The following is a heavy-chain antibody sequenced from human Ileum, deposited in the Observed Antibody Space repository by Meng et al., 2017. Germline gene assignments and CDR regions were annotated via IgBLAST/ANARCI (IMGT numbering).Heavy chain of an antibody. CDR1: GGSFSGYY. J-gene: IGHJ4*02. CDR2: INHSGST. D-gene: IGHD3-16*01. CDR3: ARGGGRYGPDFDY. V-gene: IGHV4-34*01. Sequence: QVQRQQGGAGLLKPSETLSLTCAVYGGSFSGYYWSWIRQPPGKGLEWIGYINHSGSTNYNPSLKSRVTISVDTSKNQFSLKLSSVTAADTAVYYCARGGGRYGPDFDYWGQGTLVTVSS.